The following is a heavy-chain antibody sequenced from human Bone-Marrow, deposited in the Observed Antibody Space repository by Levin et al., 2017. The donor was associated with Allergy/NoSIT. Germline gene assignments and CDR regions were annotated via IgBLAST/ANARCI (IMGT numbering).Heavy chain of an antibody. Sequence: PGGSLRLSCAASGFTFSRYGMHWVRQAPGQGLEWVALISYDGGTKYYADSVKGRFTISRDNSKNTLYVQMNSLRPEDTAVYYCAKDRVLLAYYYGMDVWGQGTTVTVSS. CDR2: ISYDGGTK. D-gene: IGHD3-3*02. CDR1: GFTFSRYG. CDR3: AKDRVLLAYYYGMDV. V-gene: IGHV3-30*18. J-gene: IGHJ6*02.